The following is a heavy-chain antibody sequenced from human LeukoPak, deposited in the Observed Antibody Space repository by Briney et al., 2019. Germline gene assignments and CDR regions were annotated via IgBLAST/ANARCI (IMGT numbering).Heavy chain of an antibody. V-gene: IGHV3-23*01. J-gene: IGHJ5*02. CDR3: ATDSSSWNIFDN. D-gene: IGHD2-15*01. Sequence: GGSLRLSCAASGFTFTTYTMTWVRQAPGKGLNWISSISGSGYSTFYSESVKGRFTISRDNSKNSVYLQMGNLTAGDTTVYFCATDSSSWNIFDNWGQGTLVTVSS. CDR2: ISGSGYST. CDR1: GFTFTTYT.